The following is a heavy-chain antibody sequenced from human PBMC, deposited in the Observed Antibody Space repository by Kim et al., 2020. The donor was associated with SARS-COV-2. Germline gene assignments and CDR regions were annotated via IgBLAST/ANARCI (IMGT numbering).Heavy chain of an antibody. CDR2: NP. D-gene: IGHD4-17*01. CDR3: ARGGGDYFDY. J-gene: IGHJ4*02. Sequence: NPHYTPSLQSRVTISVDTSKNQFSLKLSSVTAADTAVYYCARGGGDYFDYWGQGTLVTVSS. V-gene: IGHV4-59*09.